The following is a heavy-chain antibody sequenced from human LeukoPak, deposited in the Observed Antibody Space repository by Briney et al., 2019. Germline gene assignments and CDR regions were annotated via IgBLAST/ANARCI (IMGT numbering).Heavy chain of an antibody. CDR3: VRDHYGSGRLAAFFDF. CDR1: GFTFSSYS. Sequence: GGSLRLSCVASGFTFSSYSIHWVRQAPGKGLEWVAVISYDGSNKYYTDSVKGRITISRDNSKNTLYMEMNSLTAEDTAVYYCVRDHYGSGRLAAFFDFWGQGTLVTVSS. D-gene: IGHD3-10*01. CDR2: ISYDGSNK. V-gene: IGHV3-30*04. J-gene: IGHJ4*02.